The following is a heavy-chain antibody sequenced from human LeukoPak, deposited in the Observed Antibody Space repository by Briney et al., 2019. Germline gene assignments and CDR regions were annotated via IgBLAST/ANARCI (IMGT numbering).Heavy chain of an antibody. Sequence: SETLSLTCAVYGGSFSGYYWSWIRQPPGKGLEWIGEINHSGSTNYNPSLKSRVTISVDTSKNQFSLKLSSVTAADTAVYYCAREKRDIVLMVYAYDDAFDIWGQGTMVTVSS. CDR1: GGSFSGYY. CDR3: AREKRDIVLMVYAYDDAFDI. V-gene: IGHV4-34*01. J-gene: IGHJ3*02. CDR2: INHSGST. D-gene: IGHD2-8*01.